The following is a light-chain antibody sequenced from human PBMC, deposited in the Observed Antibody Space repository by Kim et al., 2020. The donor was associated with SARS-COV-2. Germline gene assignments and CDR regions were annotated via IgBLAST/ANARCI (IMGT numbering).Light chain of an antibody. V-gene: IGLV1-47*01. CDR3: AAWDDSLSGYV. CDR2: RNN. Sequence: GQGITIPCSGSSPNIGSNYVYWYQQLPGTAPKLLIYRNNQRPSGVPDRFSGSKSGTSASLAISGLRSEDEADYYCAAWDDSLSGYVFGTGTKVTVL. J-gene: IGLJ1*01. CDR1: SPNIGSNY.